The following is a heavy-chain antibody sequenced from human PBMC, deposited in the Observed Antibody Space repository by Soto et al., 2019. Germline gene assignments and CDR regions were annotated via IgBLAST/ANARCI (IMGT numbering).Heavy chain of an antibody. Sequence: QVQLVESGGGVVQPGRSLRLSCAASGFTFSSYGMHWVRQAPGKGLEWVAVISYDGSNKYYADSVKGRFTISRDNSKNPLYLQMNSLRAEDTAVYYCAKDEGRNYYDSSGYSDYWGQGTLVTVSS. V-gene: IGHV3-30*18. J-gene: IGHJ4*02. CDR3: AKDEGRNYYDSSGYSDY. CDR1: GFTFSSYG. CDR2: ISYDGSNK. D-gene: IGHD3-22*01.